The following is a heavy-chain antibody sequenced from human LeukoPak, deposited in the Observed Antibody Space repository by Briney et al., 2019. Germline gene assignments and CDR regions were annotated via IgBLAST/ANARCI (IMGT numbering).Heavy chain of an antibody. V-gene: IGHV1-69*05. CDR3: ARVYYKYCSGGSCYSGYYYYMDV. J-gene: IGHJ6*03. Sequence: SVKVSCKASGGTFSSYAISWVRQAPGQGLEWMGGIIPIFGTANYAQKFQGRVTITTDESTSTAYMELSSLRSEDTAVYYCARVYYKYCSGGSCYSGYYYYMDVWGQGTMVTVSS. CDR1: GGTFSSYA. CDR2: IIPIFGTA. D-gene: IGHD2-15*01.